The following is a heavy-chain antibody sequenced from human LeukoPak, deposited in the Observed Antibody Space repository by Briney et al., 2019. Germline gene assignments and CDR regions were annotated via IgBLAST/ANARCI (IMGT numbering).Heavy chain of an antibody. CDR2: INPDSGGT. CDR1: GYTFTGYY. V-gene: IGHV1-2*02. CDR3: ARAVYGGNLPNFDY. Sequence: GASVKVSCKASGYTFTGYYMHWVRQAPGQGLEWMGWINPDSGGTNYAQKFQGRVTMTRDTSISTAYMELSRLRSDDTAVYYCARAVYGGNLPNFDYWGQGTLATVSS. J-gene: IGHJ4*02. D-gene: IGHD4-23*01.